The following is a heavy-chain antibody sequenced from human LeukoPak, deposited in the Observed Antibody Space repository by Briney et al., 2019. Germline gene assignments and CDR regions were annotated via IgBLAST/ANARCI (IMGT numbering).Heavy chain of an antibody. CDR2: INHSGST. CDR1: GGSFSGYY. J-gene: IGHJ4*02. CDR3: ARARPCHRITMIVVVIGPLDY. Sequence: PSETLSLTCSVDGGSFSGYYWSWVRQPPGKGLEWIGEINHSGSTNYNPSLKSRVTISVDTSKNQFSLKLSSVTAADTAVYYCARARPCHRITMIVVVIGPLDYWGQGTLVTVSS. D-gene: IGHD3-22*01. V-gene: IGHV4-34*01.